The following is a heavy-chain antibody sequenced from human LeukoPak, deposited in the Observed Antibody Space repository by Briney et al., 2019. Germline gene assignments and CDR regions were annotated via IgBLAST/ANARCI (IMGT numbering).Heavy chain of an antibody. CDR1: GFTFSDYW. J-gene: IGHJ1*01. Sequence: GGSLRLSCEASGFTFSDYWMHWVRQAPGKGLEWVSRINTDGTFTRYPDSVQGRFTISRDTAKNTLLLQMNSLRAEDTAVYYCAREARVGGALQHRGQGTLVTVSS. V-gene: IGHV3-74*01. D-gene: IGHD1-26*01. CDR2: INTDGTFT. CDR3: AREARVGGALQH.